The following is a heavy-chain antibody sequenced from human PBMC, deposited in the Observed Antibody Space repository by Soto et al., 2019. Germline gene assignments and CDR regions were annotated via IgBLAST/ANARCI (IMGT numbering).Heavy chain of an antibody. CDR3: ARQVAAAGTHKDYYYYGMDV. J-gene: IGHJ6*02. Sequence: PXESLTISRKGSGYSFTSYWIGLVRQMPGKGLEWMGIIYPGDSDTRYSPSFQGQVTISADKSISTAYLQWSSLKASDTAMYYCARQVAAAGTHKDYYYYGMDVWGQGTTVTVSS. D-gene: IGHD6-13*01. V-gene: IGHV5-51*01. CDR2: IYPGDSDT. CDR1: GYSFTSYW.